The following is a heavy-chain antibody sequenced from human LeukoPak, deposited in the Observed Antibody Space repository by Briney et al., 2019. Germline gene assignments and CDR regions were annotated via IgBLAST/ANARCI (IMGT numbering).Heavy chain of an antibody. CDR1: GFTFGSHW. CDR3: ARGGSYYNEAFDI. D-gene: IGHD1-26*01. J-gene: IGHJ3*02. Sequence: PGGSLRISCAVSGFTFGSHWMTWVRQAPGKGLEWVSYISSRSTIIYYADSVKGRFTISRDNAKNSLNLQMNSLRAEDTAVYYCARGGSYYNEAFDIWGQGTMVTVSS. CDR2: ISSRSTII. V-gene: IGHV3-48*01.